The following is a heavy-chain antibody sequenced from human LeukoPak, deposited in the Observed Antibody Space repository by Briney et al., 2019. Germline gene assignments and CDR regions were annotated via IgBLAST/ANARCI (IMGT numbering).Heavy chain of an antibody. CDR1: GYTFTSYG. CDR2: ISTYNGNT. Sequence: GASVKVSCKASGYTFTSYGISWVRQAPGQGLEWMGWISTYNGNTNYAQKLQGRVTMTTDTSTSTAYMELRSLRSDDTAVYYCAREGADYSPYYYYMDVWGKGTTVTVSS. V-gene: IGHV1-18*01. D-gene: IGHD4-11*01. CDR3: AREGADYSPYYYYMDV. J-gene: IGHJ6*03.